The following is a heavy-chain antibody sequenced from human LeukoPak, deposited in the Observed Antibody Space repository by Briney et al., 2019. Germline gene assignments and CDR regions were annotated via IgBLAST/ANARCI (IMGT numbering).Heavy chain of an antibody. CDR2: IDSDGSGT. CDR3: STVEHF. CDR1: GLTLSGYW. Sequence: GGSLGLSCSASGLTLSGYWMHWVRHIPGKGLVWVSRIDSDGSGTSYADSVKGRFTISRDDVKNMLYLQMNSLRVEDTGLYYCSTVEHFWGQGTLVTVSS. D-gene: IGHD1/OR15-1a*01. V-gene: IGHV3-74*01. J-gene: IGHJ4*02.